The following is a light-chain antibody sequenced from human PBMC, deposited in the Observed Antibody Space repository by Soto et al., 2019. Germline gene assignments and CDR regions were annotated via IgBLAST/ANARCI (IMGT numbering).Light chain of an antibody. CDR1: QNINNY. CDR2: DAS. J-gene: IGKJ4*01. Sequence: DLQMTQSPSSLSASVGDRVTFTCQASQNINNYLNWYQQKPGKSPRLLIYDASNLETGVPSRFSGSGSETDFTFTISSLQPEDVATHYCQQYDDLPLTFGGGTKVEIK. V-gene: IGKV1-33*01. CDR3: QQYDDLPLT.